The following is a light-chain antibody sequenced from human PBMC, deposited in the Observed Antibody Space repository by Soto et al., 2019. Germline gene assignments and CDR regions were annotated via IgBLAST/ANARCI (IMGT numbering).Light chain of an antibody. CDR2: GSS. CDR3: QQYGTSPYT. CDR1: QSVSNNF. V-gene: IGKV3-20*01. Sequence: EIVLTQSPGTLSLSPGERATLSCTASQSVSNNFLAWYQQKPGQAPRLLIFGSSSRATGIPDRFSASGSGTDVPLTITRLEPEDFAVYYCQQYGTSPYTFGQGIKLDI. J-gene: IGKJ2*01.